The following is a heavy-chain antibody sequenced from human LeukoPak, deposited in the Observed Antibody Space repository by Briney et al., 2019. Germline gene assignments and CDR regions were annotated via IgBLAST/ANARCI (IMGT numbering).Heavy chain of an antibody. V-gene: IGHV1-18*01. J-gene: IGHJ4*02. Sequence: ASVKVSCKASGYTFTSYAMNWVRQAPGQGLEWMGWISAYNGNTNYAQKLQGRVTMTTDTSTSTAYMELRSLRSDDTAVYYCARVTFPYYYDSSGYYLDYWGQGTLVTVSS. CDR3: ARVTFPYYYDSSGYYLDY. D-gene: IGHD3-22*01. CDR1: GYTFTSYA. CDR2: ISAYNGNT.